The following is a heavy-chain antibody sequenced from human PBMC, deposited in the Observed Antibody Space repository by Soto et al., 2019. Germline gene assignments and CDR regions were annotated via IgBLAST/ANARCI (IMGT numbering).Heavy chain of an antibody. CDR3: ARLIGDSWLDS. J-gene: IGHJ5*01. V-gene: IGHV1-24*01. CDR1: GYTLTELS. D-gene: IGHD2-8*01. Sequence: ASVKVSCKVSGYTLTELSMHWVRQAPGKGLEWMGMIHPSGGGATYAQKFLGRVTINPDTSNNHLSLQLDSVTPDDTAVYYCARLIGDSWLDSWGQGTLVTVSS. CDR2: IHPSGGGA.